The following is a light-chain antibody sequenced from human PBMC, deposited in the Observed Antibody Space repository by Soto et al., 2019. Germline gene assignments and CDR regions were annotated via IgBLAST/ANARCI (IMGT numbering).Light chain of an antibody. CDR1: SSDVGGYNY. V-gene: IGLV2-14*01. J-gene: IGLJ2*01. Sequence: QSALTQPASVSGSPGQSITISCTGTSSDVGGYNYVSWYQQHPGKAPKLMIYEVSNRPSGVSNRFSGSKSGNTAFLTISGLQAEDEAYYYCSSYTSSSTHVVFGAGTKVIVL. CDR3: SSYTSSSTHVV. CDR2: EVS.